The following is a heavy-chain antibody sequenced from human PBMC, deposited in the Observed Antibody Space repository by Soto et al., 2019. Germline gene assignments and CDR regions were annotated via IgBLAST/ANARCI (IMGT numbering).Heavy chain of an antibody. CDR3: ARDRTPTWYDIKYYFDY. V-gene: IGHV3-21*01. CDR1: GFPFSSYT. Sequence: EVQLVESGGGLVKPGVSLRLSCAASGFPFSSYTMNWVRQAPGKALEWVSSISSTNTYIYYTDSVKGRFTISRDNAKNSLYLQMNSLRAEDTAVYYCARDRTPTWYDIKYYFDYWGQGTLVTVSS. J-gene: IGHJ4*02. D-gene: IGHD1-1*01. CDR2: ISSTNTYI.